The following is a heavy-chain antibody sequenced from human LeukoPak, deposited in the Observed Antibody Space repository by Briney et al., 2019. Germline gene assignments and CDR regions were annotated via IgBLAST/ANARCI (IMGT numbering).Heavy chain of an antibody. CDR3: ARGQKPAEYSSSSQDY. V-gene: IGHV4-34*01. D-gene: IGHD6-6*01. CDR1: GGSFSGYY. CDR2: INHSGST. Sequence: SETLSLTRAVYGGSFSGYYWSWIRQPPGKGLEWIGEINHSGSTNYNPSLKSRVTISVDTSKNQFSLKLSSVTAADTAVYYCARGQKPAEYSSSSQDYWGQGTLVTVSS. J-gene: IGHJ4*02.